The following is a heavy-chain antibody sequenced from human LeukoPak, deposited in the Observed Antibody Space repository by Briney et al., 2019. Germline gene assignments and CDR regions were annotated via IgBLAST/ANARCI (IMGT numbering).Heavy chain of an antibody. CDR3: AKGGRLYYDFWSGQHYFDY. CDR1: GFTFSSYA. D-gene: IGHD3-3*01. J-gene: IGHJ4*02. V-gene: IGHV3-30-3*01. Sequence: PGGSLRLSCAASGFTFSSYAMHWVRQAPGKGLEWVAVISYDGSNKYYADSVKGRFTISRDNSKNTLYLQTNSLRAEDTAVYYCAKGGRLYYDFWSGQHYFDYWGQGTLVTVSS. CDR2: ISYDGSNK.